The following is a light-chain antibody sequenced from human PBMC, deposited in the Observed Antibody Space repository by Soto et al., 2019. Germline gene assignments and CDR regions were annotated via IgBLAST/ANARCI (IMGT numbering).Light chain of an antibody. J-gene: IGKJ5*01. CDR2: GAS. CDR1: QSVSSN. V-gene: IGKV3-15*01. CDR3: QQFNYWPPIT. Sequence: EIVLTQSPATLSVSPGERATLSCRAGQSVSSNLAWYQQIPGRAPRLLIYGASTRASGIPARFSASGSGTEFTLTISSLQSEDFAVYYCQQFNYWPPITFGQGTRLEIK.